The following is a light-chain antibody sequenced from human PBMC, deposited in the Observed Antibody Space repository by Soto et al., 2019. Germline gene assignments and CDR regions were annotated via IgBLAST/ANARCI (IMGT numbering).Light chain of an antibody. J-gene: IGKJ3*01. V-gene: IGKV4-1*01. CDR3: QQYYSTPFT. CDR1: QSVLYSSNNKNY. Sequence: DIVMTQSPDSLAVSLGERATINCKSSQSVLYSSNNKNYLAWYQQKPGQPPKLLIYWASTRESGVPDRFSGSGSGTDFTLTISCLQAEDVGVYYCQQYYSTPFTFGPGTKVDIK. CDR2: WAS.